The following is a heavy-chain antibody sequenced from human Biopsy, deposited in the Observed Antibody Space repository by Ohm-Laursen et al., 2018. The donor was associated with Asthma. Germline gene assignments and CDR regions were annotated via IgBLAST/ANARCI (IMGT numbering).Heavy chain of an antibody. CDR1: GGTFNTYV. CDR3: ARKAGSCISRTCYSLDF. V-gene: IGHV1-69*13. CDR2: INSVFGTT. Sequence: VASVKVSCKSLGGTFNTYVIGWVRRAPGQGLEWMGGINSVFGTTTYPQKFQDRVTITADDSTSTVYMELSSLRSGDTAVYYCARKAGSCISRTCYSLDFWGQGTLVTVSS. J-gene: IGHJ4*02. D-gene: IGHD2-2*01.